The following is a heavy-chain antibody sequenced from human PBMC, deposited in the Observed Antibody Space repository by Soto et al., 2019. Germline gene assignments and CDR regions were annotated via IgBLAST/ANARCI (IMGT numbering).Heavy chain of an antibody. D-gene: IGHD3-10*02. Sequence: QITLKESGPTLVKPTQTLTLTCTFSGFSLSTYGVGVGWIRQPPGKALEWLAIIYWDHDQYFSPSLKDRLTISNDTSTNKVVLTMTSMDPVDTATYFCAHFVRTFDVWGHGTVVTVSS. CDR3: AHFVRTFDV. CDR1: GFSLSTYGVG. CDR2: IYWDHDQ. J-gene: IGHJ3*01. V-gene: IGHV2-5*02.